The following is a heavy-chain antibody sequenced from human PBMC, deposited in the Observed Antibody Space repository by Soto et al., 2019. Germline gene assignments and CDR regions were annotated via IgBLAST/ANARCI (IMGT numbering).Heavy chain of an antibody. Sequence: QVQLVQSGAEVKKPGSSVKVSCKASGGTFSSYAISWVRQAPGQGLEWMGGIIPIFGTANYAQKFQGRVRITADESTSTAYMELSSLRSEDTAVYYCARDPLYCSGGSCYTVNWFDPWGQGTLVTVSS. CDR1: GGTFSSYA. D-gene: IGHD2-15*01. CDR2: IIPIFGTA. J-gene: IGHJ5*02. V-gene: IGHV1-69*12. CDR3: ARDPLYCSGGSCYTVNWFDP.